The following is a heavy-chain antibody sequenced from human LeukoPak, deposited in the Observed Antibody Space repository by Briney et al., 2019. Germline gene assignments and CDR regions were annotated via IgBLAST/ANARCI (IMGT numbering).Heavy chain of an antibody. Sequence: SGPTLVKPTQPLTLTCTFSGFSLSTSGVGVGWLCEPPGKALEWLALIYWDDDKRYSPSLKSRLTITKDTSKNQVVPTMTNMDPVETATYYCAHRLYSSGWYFPEPFDYWGQGTLVTVSS. CDR3: AHRLYSSGWYFPEPFDY. J-gene: IGHJ4*02. D-gene: IGHD6-19*01. CDR1: GFSLSTSGVG. V-gene: IGHV2-5*02. CDR2: IYWDDDK.